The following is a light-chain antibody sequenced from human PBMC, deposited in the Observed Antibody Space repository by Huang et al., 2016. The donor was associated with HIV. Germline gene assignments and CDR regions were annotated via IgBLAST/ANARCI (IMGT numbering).Light chain of an antibody. CDR2: DAS. Sequence: QLTQSPSSLSASVGDRVTITCRASQSISNTLAWYQQKPGKAPKLLIYDASSLQTGAPSRFSGSGSGTDFTLTISSLQPEDCATYYCQQFNHYPRTFGGGTKVEIE. CDR3: QQFNHYPRT. CDR1: QSISNT. J-gene: IGKJ4*01. V-gene: IGKV1D-13*01.